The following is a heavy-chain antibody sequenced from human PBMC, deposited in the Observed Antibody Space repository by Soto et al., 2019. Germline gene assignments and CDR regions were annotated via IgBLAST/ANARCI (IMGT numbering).Heavy chain of an antibody. D-gene: IGHD2-15*01. CDR2: ISYDGSNK. J-gene: IGHJ5*02. Sequence: QVQLVESGGGVVQPGRSLRLSCAASGFTFSSYAMHWVRQAPGKGLEWVAVISYDGSNKYYADSVKGRFTISRDNSKNTLYLQMNSLRAEDTAVYYCARDEGYCSGGSCYGWFDPWGQGTLVTVSS. CDR1: GFTFSSYA. CDR3: ARDEGYCSGGSCYGWFDP. V-gene: IGHV3-30-3*01.